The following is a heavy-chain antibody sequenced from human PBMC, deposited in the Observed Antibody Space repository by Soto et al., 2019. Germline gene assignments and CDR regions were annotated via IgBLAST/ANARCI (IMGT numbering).Heavy chain of an antibody. D-gene: IGHD3-10*01. V-gene: IGHV3-23*01. CDR2: IGGSGRTT. J-gene: IGHJ4*01. CDR1: AFTFNNYA. Sequence: PGGSLRLSCAASAFTFNNYAMSWVRQAPGKGLEWVSGIGGSGRTTYYADSVKGRFTISRDNSNNMLYLQMNSLRAEDTAVYYCAKDRRITMVRGVLRAFDSWGQGNLVTVSS. CDR3: AKDRRITMVRGVLRAFDS.